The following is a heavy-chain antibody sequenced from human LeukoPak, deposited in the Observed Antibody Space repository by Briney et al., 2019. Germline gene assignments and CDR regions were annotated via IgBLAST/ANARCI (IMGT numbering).Heavy chain of an antibody. CDR2: IYYSRST. J-gene: IGHJ4*02. CDR1: GGSISSSSYY. D-gene: IGHD1-26*01. Sequence: PSETLSLTCTVSGGSISSSSYYWGWIRQPPGKGREWNGSIYYSRSTCYNPSLRSRVTISVGPSKNQFSLELSSATAADTAVYFCASDWTPRRWELNPVGIGYWGQGNPGTVSS. CDR3: ASDWTPRRWELNPVGIGY. V-gene: IGHV4-39*07.